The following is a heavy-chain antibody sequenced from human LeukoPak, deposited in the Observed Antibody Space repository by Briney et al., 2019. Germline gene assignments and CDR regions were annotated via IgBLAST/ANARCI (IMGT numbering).Heavy chain of an antibody. Sequence: SETLSLTCAVSGYSISSGYYWGWIRQPPGKGLEWIGSIYHSGSTYYNPSLKSRVTISVDTSKNQFSLKLSSVTAADTAVYYCARLYGSSTGGEAFDIWGQGTMVTVSP. D-gene: IGHD2/OR15-2a*01. V-gene: IGHV4-38-2*01. J-gene: IGHJ3*02. CDR3: ARLYGSSTGGEAFDI. CDR2: IYHSGST. CDR1: GYSISSGYY.